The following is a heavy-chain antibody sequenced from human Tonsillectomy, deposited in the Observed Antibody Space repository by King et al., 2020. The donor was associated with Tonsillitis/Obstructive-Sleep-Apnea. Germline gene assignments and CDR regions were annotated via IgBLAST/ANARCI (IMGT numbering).Heavy chain of an antibody. Sequence: QLQESGPGLVKPSETLSLTCTVSGGSISSYYWSWIRQPPGKGLEWIGYIYYSGSTNYNPSLKSRVTISVDTSKNQFSLKLSSVTAADTAVYYCARHGGWSEYPLLWANYYYYYMDVWGKGTTVTVSS. CDR1: GGSISSYY. V-gene: IGHV4-59*08. CDR3: ARHGGWSEYPLLWANYYYYYMDV. CDR2: IYYSGST. J-gene: IGHJ6*03. D-gene: IGHD2-2*01.